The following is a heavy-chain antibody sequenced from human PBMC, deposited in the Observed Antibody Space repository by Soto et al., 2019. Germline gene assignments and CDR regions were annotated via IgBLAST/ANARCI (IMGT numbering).Heavy chain of an antibody. CDR2: ISYDGSNK. Sequence: GGSLRLSCAASGFTFSSYGMHWVRQAPGKGLEWVAVISYDGSNKYYADSVKGRFTISRDNSKNTLYLQMNSLRAEDTAVYYCAKGDVFDPWGQGTLVPVSS. J-gene: IGHJ5*02. V-gene: IGHV3-30*18. CDR3: AKGDVFDP. CDR1: GFTFSSYG.